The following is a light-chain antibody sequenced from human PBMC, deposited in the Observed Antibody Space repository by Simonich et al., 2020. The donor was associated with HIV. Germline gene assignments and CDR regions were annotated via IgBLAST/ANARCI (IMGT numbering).Light chain of an antibody. CDR1: QSVLYSSNNKNY. J-gene: IGKJ2*01. V-gene: IGKV4-1*01. Sequence: DIVMTQSPESLAVSLGARATINCKSSQSVLYSSNNKNYLAWYQQKPGPPPKLLIYWASTRESGVPDRFSGSGSGTDFTLTISSLQAEDVAVYYCQQYYSTPYTFGQGTKLEIK. CDR3: QQYYSTPYT. CDR2: WAS.